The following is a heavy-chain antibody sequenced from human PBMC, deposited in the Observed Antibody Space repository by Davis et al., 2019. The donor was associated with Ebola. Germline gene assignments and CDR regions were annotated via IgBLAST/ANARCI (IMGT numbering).Heavy chain of an antibody. CDR2: IQPDGSNK. V-gene: IGHV3-30*02. D-gene: IGHD4-23*01. J-gene: IGHJ4*02. Sequence: PGGSLRLSCAASGFTFSYSGMHWVRQAPGKGLEWVAFIQPDGSNKYYADSVKGRFTVSRDNSKNTVDLHMNSLRVEDTAVYYCAKRWQVRYFGYWGQGTLVTVSS. CDR3: AKRWQVRYFGY. CDR1: GFTFSYSG.